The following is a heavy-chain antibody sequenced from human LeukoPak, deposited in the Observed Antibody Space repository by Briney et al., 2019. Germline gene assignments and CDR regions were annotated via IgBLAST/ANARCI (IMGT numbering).Heavy chain of an antibody. Sequence: ASVKVSCKASGYTCTSYGISWVRQAPGQGLEWMGWISAYNGNTNYAQKLQGRVTVTTDTSTSTAYMELRSLRSDDTAVYYCARETSQGYCSSTSCYMARRYWFDPWGQGTLVTVSS. CDR1: GYTCTSYG. CDR2: ISAYNGNT. D-gene: IGHD2-2*02. J-gene: IGHJ5*02. CDR3: ARETSQGYCSSTSCYMARRYWFDP. V-gene: IGHV1-18*01.